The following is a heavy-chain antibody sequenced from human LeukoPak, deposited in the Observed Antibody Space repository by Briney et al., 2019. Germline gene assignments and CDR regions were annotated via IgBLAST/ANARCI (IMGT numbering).Heavy chain of an antibody. J-gene: IGHJ4*02. CDR1: GFTFSSYG. CDR3: AKAPTFCSSTSCYNFDY. V-gene: IGHV3-30*02. Sequence: GGSLRLSCAAPGFTFSSYGMHWVRQAPGKGLEWVAFIRYDGSNKYYADSVKGRFTISRDNSKNTLYLQMNSLRAEDTAVYYCAKAPTFCSSTSCYNFDYWGQGTLVTVSS. D-gene: IGHD2-2*02. CDR2: IRYDGSNK.